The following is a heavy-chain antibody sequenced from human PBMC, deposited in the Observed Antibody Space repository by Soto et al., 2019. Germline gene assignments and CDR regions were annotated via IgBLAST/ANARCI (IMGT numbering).Heavy chain of an antibody. J-gene: IGHJ5*02. CDR3: ARKGMTPYNWFGP. V-gene: IGHV4-61*01. Sequence: SETLSLTCTVSGGSVSSGSYYWSWIRQPPGKGLEWIGYIYYTGSTNYNPSLKSRVTISVDTSKNQFSLKVTSVTAADTAVYYCARKGMTPYNWFGPWGQGTLVTVSS. D-gene: IGHD3-10*01. CDR1: GGSVSSGSYY. CDR2: IYYTGST.